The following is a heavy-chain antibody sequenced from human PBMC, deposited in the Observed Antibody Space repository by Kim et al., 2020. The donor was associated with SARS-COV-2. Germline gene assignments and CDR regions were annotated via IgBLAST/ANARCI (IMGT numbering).Heavy chain of an antibody. CDR3: ARCRVGSGGSCYDDYYYGMDV. V-gene: IGHV1-69*02. D-gene: IGHD2-15*01. Sequence: SVKVSCKASGGTFSSYTISWVRQAPGQGLEWMGRIIPILGIANYAQKFQGRVTITADKSTSTAYMELSSLRSEDTAVYYCARCRVGSGGSCYDDYYYGMDVWGQGTTVTVSS. CDR2: IIPILGIA. CDR1: GGTFSSYT. J-gene: IGHJ6*02.